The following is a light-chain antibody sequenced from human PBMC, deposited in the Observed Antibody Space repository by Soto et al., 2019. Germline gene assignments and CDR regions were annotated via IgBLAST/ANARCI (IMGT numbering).Light chain of an antibody. V-gene: IGKV1-5*01. CDR2: DAS. CDR3: QQYNSYSPTWT. CDR1: QSISSW. Sequence: DIQMTQSPSTLSASVGDRVTITCRASQSISSWLAWYQQKPGKAPKLLIYDASSLESGVPSRFSGSGSGTEFTLTISSLQPDDFATYYCQQYNSYSPTWTFGQGTKVAIK. J-gene: IGKJ1*01.